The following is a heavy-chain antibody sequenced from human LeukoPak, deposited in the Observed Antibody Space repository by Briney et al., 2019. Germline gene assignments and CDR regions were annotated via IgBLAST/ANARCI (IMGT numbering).Heavy chain of an antibody. J-gene: IGHJ6*02. Sequence: PGGSLRLSCAASGFTVSSNYMSWARQAPGKGLEWVSVIYSGGSTYYADSVKGRSTISRDNSKNTLYLQMNSLRAEDTAVYYCATPIAAAGIVGPYYGMDVWGQGTTVTVSS. CDR3: ATPIAAAGIVGPYYGMDV. D-gene: IGHD6-13*01. V-gene: IGHV3-53*01. CDR2: IYSGGST. CDR1: GFTVSSNY.